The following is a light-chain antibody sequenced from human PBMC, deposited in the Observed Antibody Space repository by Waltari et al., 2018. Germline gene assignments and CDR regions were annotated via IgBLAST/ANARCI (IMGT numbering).Light chain of an antibody. CDR2: DVS. Sequence: QSALTQPCSVSGSPGQSVTISFTGTSSDVGGYNYVSWYPQHPGKAPKLMIYDVSKRPSGVPDRFSGSKSGNTASLTISGLQAEDEADYYCCSYAGSYTWVFGGGTKLTVL. CDR1: SSDVGGYNY. CDR3: CSYAGSYTWV. V-gene: IGLV2-11*01. J-gene: IGLJ3*02.